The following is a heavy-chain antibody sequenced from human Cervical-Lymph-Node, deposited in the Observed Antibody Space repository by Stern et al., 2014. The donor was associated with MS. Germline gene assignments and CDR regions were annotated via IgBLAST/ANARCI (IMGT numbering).Heavy chain of an antibody. D-gene: IGHD1-1*01. CDR3: AREDVSAWSYSLDV. CDR2: ISTDGSSK. J-gene: IGHJ6*02. V-gene: IGHV3-30-3*01. Sequence: VQLVESGGGVVQPGASLRLSCAVSGFTFGTYYIHWVRQAPGKGLEWVALISTDGSSKYYAASVKGRFTISSDKSKNTLYLQMNGLRTDDTAVYYCAREDVSAWSYSLDVWGRGTTVTVSS. CDR1: GFTFGTYY.